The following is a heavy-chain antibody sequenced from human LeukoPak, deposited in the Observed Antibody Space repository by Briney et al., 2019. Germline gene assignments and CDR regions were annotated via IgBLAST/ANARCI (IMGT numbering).Heavy chain of an antibody. J-gene: IGHJ3*02. D-gene: IGHD2-8*01. CDR1: GFTVSSNY. CDR2: ISGSGGST. CDR3: AKDHGIVLMVYAIPHAFDI. Sequence: GGSLRLSCAASGFTVSSNYMSWVRQAPGRGLEWVSAISGSGGSTYYADSVKGRFTISRDNSKNTLYLQMNSLRAEDTAVYYCAKDHGIVLMVYAIPHAFDIWGQGTMVTVSS. V-gene: IGHV3-23*01.